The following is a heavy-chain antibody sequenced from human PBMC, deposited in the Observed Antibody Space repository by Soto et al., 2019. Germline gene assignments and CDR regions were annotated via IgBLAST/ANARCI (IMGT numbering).Heavy chain of an antibody. CDR2: ISGSGGST. Sequence: EVQLLESGGGLVQPGGSLRLSCAASGFTFSSYAMSWVRQAPGKGLEWVSAISGSGGSTYYADSVKGRFTISRDNSKNTLYLQMNSLRAEDTAVYYCAKDVWLLGCSGGSCYSDYWGQGTLVTVSS. CDR3: AKDVWLLGCSGGSCYSDY. J-gene: IGHJ4*02. V-gene: IGHV3-23*01. CDR1: GFTFSSYA. D-gene: IGHD2-15*01.